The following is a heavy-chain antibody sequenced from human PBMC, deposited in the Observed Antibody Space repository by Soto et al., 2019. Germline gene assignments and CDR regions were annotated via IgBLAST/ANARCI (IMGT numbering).Heavy chain of an antibody. CDR1: GGSIGSYY. D-gene: IGHD3-22*01. CDR2: IYYSGST. CDR3: ARERVTYYYDGSDYQKWTRSFQH. Sequence: PSETLSLTCTVSGGSIGSYYWSWIRQPPGKGLEWIGYIYYSGSTNYNPSLKSRVTISVDTSKNQFSLKLSSVTAADTAVYYCARERVTYYYDGSDYQKWTRSFQHWGQGTLVTVSS. V-gene: IGHV4-59*01. J-gene: IGHJ1*01.